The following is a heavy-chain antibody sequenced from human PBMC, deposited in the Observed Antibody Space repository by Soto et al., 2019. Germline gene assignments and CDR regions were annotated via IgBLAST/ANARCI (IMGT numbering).Heavy chain of an antibody. CDR1: GASINIGDYY. CDR2: IHHSGTT. J-gene: IGHJ5*02. V-gene: IGHV4-30-4*01. CDR3: ARGADR. Sequence: SETLSLTCTVSGASINIGDYYWTWIRQTPGKGLEWIGNIHHSGTTKYNPSLRSRLTLSLDTSNNQFPLNLNSVTAADTAVYFCARGADRWGQGTLVTVSS.